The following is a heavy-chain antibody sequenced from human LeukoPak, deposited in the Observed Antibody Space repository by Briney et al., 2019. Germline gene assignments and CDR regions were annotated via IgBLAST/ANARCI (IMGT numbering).Heavy chain of an antibody. CDR2: INTDNGNT. J-gene: IGHJ6*03. D-gene: IGHD2-21*01. V-gene: IGHV1-18*01. Sequence: ASVKVSCKAADYIFTTYVVNWVRQAPGQGLEWMGWINTDNGNTNYAQKFQGRVTMTTDTSTSIVYMELRSLRSDDTAVYYCARVAGYSSYYYMDAWGKGTTVTVSS. CDR1: DYIFTTYV. CDR3: ARVAGYSSYYYMDA.